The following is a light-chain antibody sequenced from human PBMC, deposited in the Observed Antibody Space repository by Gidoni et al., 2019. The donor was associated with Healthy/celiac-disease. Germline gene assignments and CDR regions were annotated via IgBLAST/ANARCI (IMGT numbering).Light chain of an antibody. CDR2: DAS. CDR1: QSVSSH. Sequence: EIVLTQSPATLSLSPGERATLSCSASQSVSSHLAWYQQKPGQAPRPLIYDASNRATGIPARFSGSGSGTDFTLTISSLEPEDSAVYYCQQRSNWPPWTFGQGTKVEIK. CDR3: QQRSNWPPWT. J-gene: IGKJ1*01. V-gene: IGKV3-11*01.